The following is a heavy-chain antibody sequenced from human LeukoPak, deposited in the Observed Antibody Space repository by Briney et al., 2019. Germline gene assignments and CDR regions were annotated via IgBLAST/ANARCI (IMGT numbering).Heavy chain of an antibody. CDR2: ISAYNGNT. D-gene: IGHD3-16*01. J-gene: IGHJ4*02. Sequence: ASVKVSCKASGYTFTTYGINWVRQAPGQGLEWMGWISAYNGNTNYAQKLQGRVTMTTDTSTSTAYMELRSLRSDDTAVYYCARDNDSRDPPHFDYWGQGTLVTVSS. CDR1: GYTFTTYG. CDR3: ARDNDSRDPPHFDY. V-gene: IGHV1-18*01.